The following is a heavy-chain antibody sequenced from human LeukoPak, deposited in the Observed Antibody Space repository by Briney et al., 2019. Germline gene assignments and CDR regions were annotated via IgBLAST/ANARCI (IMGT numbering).Heavy chain of an antibody. V-gene: IGHV1-8*01. CDR3: ARKFDSSSWYGYYYYMDV. Sequence: ASVKVYCKASGYTFTSYDINWVRQATGQGLEWMGWMNPNSGNTGYAQKFQGRVTMTRNTSISTAYMELSSLRSEDTAVYYCARKFDSSSWYGYYYYMDVWGKGTTVTVSS. D-gene: IGHD6-13*01. J-gene: IGHJ6*03. CDR1: GYTFTSYD. CDR2: MNPNSGNT.